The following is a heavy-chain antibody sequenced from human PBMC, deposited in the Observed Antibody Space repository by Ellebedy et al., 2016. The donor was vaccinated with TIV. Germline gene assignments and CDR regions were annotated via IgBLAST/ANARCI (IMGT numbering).Heavy chain of an antibody. CDR2: IYYTGTT. CDR3: ARSRDYGDYVNWFDP. D-gene: IGHD4-17*01. Sequence: MPSETLSLTCTVSGGSISSSSYYWGWIRQPPGKGLEWIGSIYYTGTTYYNPSLKSRFTILVDTSKNQFSLKLNSVTAADTAVYYCARSRDYGDYVNWFDPWGQGTLVTVSS. V-gene: IGHV4-39*07. CDR1: GGSISSSSYY. J-gene: IGHJ5*02.